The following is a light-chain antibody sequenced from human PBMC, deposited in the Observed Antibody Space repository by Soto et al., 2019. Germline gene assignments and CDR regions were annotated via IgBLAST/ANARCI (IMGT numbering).Light chain of an antibody. V-gene: IGLV1-40*01. CDR1: SSNIGAGYD. J-gene: IGLJ3*02. Sequence: QPVLTQPPSVSGAPGQRVTISCTGSSSNIGAGYDVHWYQQLPGTAPKLLIYGNNNRPSGVPDRFSGSKSGTSASLAITGLQPEDEADYYCQSYDRSLSGSVFGGGTKLTVL. CDR3: QSYDRSLSGSV. CDR2: GNN.